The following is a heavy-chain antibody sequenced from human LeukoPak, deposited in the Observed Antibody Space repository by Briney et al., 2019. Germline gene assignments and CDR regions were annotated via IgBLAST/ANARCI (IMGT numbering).Heavy chain of an antibody. Sequence: ASVKVSCKASGYTFTSYYMHWVRQAPGQGLEWMGIINPSGGSTSYAQKFQGRVTMTRDTSTSTVYMELSSLRSKDTAVYYCARSRIAVAGPPSSWGQGTLVTVSS. CDR2: INPSGGST. D-gene: IGHD6-19*01. CDR3: ARSRIAVAGPPSS. V-gene: IGHV1-46*03. CDR1: GYTFTSYY. J-gene: IGHJ4*02.